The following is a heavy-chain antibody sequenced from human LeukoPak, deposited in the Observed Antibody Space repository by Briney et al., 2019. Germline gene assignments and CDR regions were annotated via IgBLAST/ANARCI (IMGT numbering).Heavy chain of an antibody. CDR1: GYRFTWYG. CDR3: TRGGSVPAQGDF. D-gene: IGHD3-10*01. Sequence: ASVKLSCKTSGYRFTWYGINWVRHARGQGLEWLGWISAANYVTEFAPHVRDRLTITQDITTSTAYMELRGLRSDDTAVYYCTRGGSVPAQGDFWGQGTLVTVSS. J-gene: IGHJ4*02. V-gene: IGHV1-18*01. CDR2: ISAANYVT.